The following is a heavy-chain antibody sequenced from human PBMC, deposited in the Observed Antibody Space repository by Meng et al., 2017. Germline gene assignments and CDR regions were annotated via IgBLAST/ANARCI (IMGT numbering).Heavy chain of an antibody. CDR1: GFTFSSYA. D-gene: IGHD3-22*01. J-gene: IGHJ4*02. CDR2: ISYDGSNK. V-gene: IGHV3-30*04. Sequence: GGSLRLSCAASGFTFSSYAMHWVRQAPGKGLEWVAVISYDGSNKYYADSVKGRFTVSRDNSKNTLYLQMNSLRAEDTAVYYCARDGARDSSGYGIDYWGQGTLVTGSS. CDR3: ARDGARDSSGYGIDY.